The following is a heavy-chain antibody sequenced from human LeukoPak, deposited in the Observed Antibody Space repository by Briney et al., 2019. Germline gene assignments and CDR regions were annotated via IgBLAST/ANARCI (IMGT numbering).Heavy chain of an antibody. CDR3: ASSFEYQLLYGMDV. V-gene: IGHV1-69*13. CDR2: IIPIFGTA. CDR1: GGTFSSYA. Sequence: SVKVSCKASGGTFSSYAISWVRQAPGQGLEWMGGIIPIFGTANYAQKFQGRVTITADESTSTAYMELSSLRSEDTAAYYCASSFEYQLLYGMDVWGKGTTVTVSS. D-gene: IGHD2-2*01. J-gene: IGHJ6*04.